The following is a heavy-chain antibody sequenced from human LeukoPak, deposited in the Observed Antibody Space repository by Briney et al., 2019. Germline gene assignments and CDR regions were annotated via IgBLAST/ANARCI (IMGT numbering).Heavy chain of an antibody. D-gene: IGHD2-2*02. CDR2: ISTDARTI. CDR3: AREDCSSTSCYIDY. J-gene: IGHJ4*02. V-gene: IGHV3-74*01. CDR1: GFAFSSNW. Sequence: RAGGSLRLSCAASGFAFSSNWMHWVRQAPGKGLVWVSHISTDARTITYADFVKGRFTISRDNAKNTLYLQMNSLRAEDTAVYYCAREDCSSTSCYIDYWGQGTLVTVSS.